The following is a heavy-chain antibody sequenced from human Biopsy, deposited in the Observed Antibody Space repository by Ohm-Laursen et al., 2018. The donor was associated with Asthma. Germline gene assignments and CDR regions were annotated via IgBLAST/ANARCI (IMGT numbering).Heavy chain of an antibody. CDR3: ASQSSGPDFWSGYYYFDY. Sequence: SLRLSCSASGFTFSSYGMHWVRQAPGKGLEWVAVISYDGSNKYYADSVKGRFTISRDNSRNTLYPQMNSLRAEDTAVYYCASQSSGPDFWSGYYYFDYWGQGTLVTVSS. CDR2: ISYDGSNK. D-gene: IGHD3-3*01. CDR1: GFTFSSYG. J-gene: IGHJ4*02. V-gene: IGHV3-30*03.